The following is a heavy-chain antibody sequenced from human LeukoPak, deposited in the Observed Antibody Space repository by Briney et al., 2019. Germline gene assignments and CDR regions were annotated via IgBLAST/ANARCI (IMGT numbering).Heavy chain of an antibody. Sequence: GFLRLSCAASGFTFDDYGMSWVRQVPGKGLEWVSGTNWNGGSTGYADSVKGRFTISRDNAKKSLYLQMNSLRAEDTALYHCARVSSGGSFYYFDYWGQGTLVTVSS. D-gene: IGHD6-19*01. CDR3: ARVSSGGSFYYFDY. CDR1: GFTFDDYG. CDR2: TNWNGGST. J-gene: IGHJ4*02. V-gene: IGHV3-20*01.